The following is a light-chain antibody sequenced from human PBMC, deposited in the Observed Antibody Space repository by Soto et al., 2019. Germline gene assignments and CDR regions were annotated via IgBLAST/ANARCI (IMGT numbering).Light chain of an antibody. J-gene: IGLJ2*01. Sequence: QSVLTQPPSASGTPGQRVTISCSGSSSNIGSNTVNWYQQLLGTAPKLLIYSNNQRPSGVPDRFSGSKSGTSASLAISGLQSEDEADYYCAAWDDSLNGGVFGGGTKVTVL. CDR3: AAWDDSLNGGV. CDR2: SNN. V-gene: IGLV1-44*01. CDR1: SSNIGSNT.